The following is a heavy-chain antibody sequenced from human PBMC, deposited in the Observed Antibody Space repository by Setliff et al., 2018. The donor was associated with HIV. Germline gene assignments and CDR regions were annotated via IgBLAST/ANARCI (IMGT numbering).Heavy chain of an antibody. CDR1: GYSISSGYY. D-gene: IGHD2-8*02. J-gene: IGHJ6*03. CDR3: ARVSSTYWYSIFRNYYYHMDV. V-gene: IGHV4-38-2*01. CDR2: IYYSGST. Sequence: SETLSLTCAVSGYSISSGYYWGWIRQPPGKGLEWIGYIYYSGSTNYNPSLKSRVTISVDTSKNQFSLKLSSVTAADTAVYYCARVSSTYWYSIFRNYYYHMDVWGKGTTVTVS.